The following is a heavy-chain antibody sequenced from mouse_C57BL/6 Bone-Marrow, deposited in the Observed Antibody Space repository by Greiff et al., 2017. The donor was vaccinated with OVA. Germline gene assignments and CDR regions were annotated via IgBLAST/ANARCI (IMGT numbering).Heavy chain of an antibody. V-gene: IGHV5-2*01. CDR1: EYEFTSHD. Sequence: DVHLVESGGGLVQPGESLKLSCASNEYEFTSHDMSWVRKTPEKRLELVAAINSDGGSTYYPDTMERRFIISRDNTKKTLYLQMSSLRSEDTALYYCARRDYGSSLFAYWGQGTLVTVSA. J-gene: IGHJ3*01. CDR3: ARRDYGSSLFAY. CDR2: INSDGGST. D-gene: IGHD1-1*01.